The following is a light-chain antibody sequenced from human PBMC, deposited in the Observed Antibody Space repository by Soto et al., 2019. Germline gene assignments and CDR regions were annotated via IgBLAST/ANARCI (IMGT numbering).Light chain of an antibody. J-gene: IGKJ2*01. CDR3: QQYNNWPPYT. V-gene: IGKV3-15*01. CDR2: GAS. Sequence: EIVMPQSPATLSVSPGVRATLSCRASQSVSNNLAWYQQKPGQAPRLLIYGASTRATVIPARFSGSGSGTEFTLTISSLQSEDFAVYYCQQYNNWPPYTFGQGTKLEIK. CDR1: QSVSNN.